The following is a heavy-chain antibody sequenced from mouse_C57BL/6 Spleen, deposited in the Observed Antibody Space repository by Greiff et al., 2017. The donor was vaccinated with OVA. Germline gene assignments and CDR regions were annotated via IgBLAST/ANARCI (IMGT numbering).Heavy chain of an antibody. D-gene: IGHD3-3*01. V-gene: IGHV1-18*01. J-gene: IGHJ3*01. CDR1: GYTFTDYN. CDR3: ARSDGGTDTRCAY. CDR2: INPNNGGP. Sequence: EVQLQQSGPELVKPGASVKIPCKASGYTFTDYNMDWVKQSHGKSLEWIGDINPNNGGPIYNQKFKGKATLTVDKSSSTAYMAISSLTSDDTAVYYCARSDGGTDTRCAYWGQGTLVTVSA.